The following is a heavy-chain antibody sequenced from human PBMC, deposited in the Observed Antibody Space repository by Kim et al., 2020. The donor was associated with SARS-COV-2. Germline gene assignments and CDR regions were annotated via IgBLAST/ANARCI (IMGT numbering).Heavy chain of an antibody. CDR2: IWYDGSNE. V-gene: IGHV3-33*08. Sequence: GGSLRLSCAASGFTFSSYDMHWVRQAPGKGLEWVAVIWYDGSNEYYADSVKGRFTISRDNSKNTLYLQMNSLRAEDTAVYFCARDRILYFGESYFNYWGQGSVVTVSS. CDR3: ARDRILYFGESYFNY. D-gene: IGHD3-10*01. CDR1: GFTFSSYD. J-gene: IGHJ4*02.